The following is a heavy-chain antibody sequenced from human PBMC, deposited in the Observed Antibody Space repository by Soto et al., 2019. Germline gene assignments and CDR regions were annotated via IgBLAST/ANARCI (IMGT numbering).Heavy chain of an antibody. Sequence: PGGSLRLSCVALEFTITQYWMHWVRQAPGKGLVWVARLRSDGTTTTYVDSVKGRFTISRDNAKNTLYLQMNRLSAEDTAVYYCARDMWSTADFYFGMDLWGQGTTVTVSS. D-gene: IGHD2-21*01. CDR2: LRSDGTTT. CDR1: EFTITQYW. V-gene: IGHV3-74*03. J-gene: IGHJ6*02. CDR3: ARDMWSTADFYFGMDL.